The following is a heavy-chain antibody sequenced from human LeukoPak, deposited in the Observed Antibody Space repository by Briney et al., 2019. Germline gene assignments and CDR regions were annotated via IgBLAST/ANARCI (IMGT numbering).Heavy chain of an antibody. CDR2: IYSGGST. Sequence: ETLSLTCTVSGGSVSSGSCYWSWVRQAPGKGLEWVSVIYSGGSTYYADSVKGRFTISRDNSKNTLYLQMNSLRAEDTAVYYCARVNGGNSGSYYYYYYGMDVWGQGTTVTVSS. V-gene: IGHV3-53*01. CDR3: ARVNGGNSGSYYYYYYGMDV. D-gene: IGHD1-26*01. CDR1: GGSVSSGSCY. J-gene: IGHJ6*02.